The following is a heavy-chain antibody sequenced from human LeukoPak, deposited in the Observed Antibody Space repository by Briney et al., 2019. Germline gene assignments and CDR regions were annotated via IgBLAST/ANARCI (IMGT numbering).Heavy chain of an antibody. Sequence: GGSLRLSCEVSGLTFSSYAMSWVRQAPGKGLEWVSGIINSGGSTYYADSVRGRFTISRDNSKNTLYLQMNSLRAEDTAVYYCGKETGIILVRGAVDFWGQGTLVTVSS. V-gene: IGHV3-23*01. J-gene: IGHJ4*02. CDR1: GLTFSSYA. D-gene: IGHD3-10*01. CDR3: GKETGIILVRGAVDF. CDR2: IINSGGST.